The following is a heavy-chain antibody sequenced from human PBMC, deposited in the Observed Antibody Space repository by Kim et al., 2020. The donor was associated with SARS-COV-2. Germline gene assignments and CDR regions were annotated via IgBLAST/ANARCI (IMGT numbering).Heavy chain of an antibody. CDR1: GFTFSSYG. D-gene: IGHD3-10*01. J-gene: IGHJ3*02. V-gene: IGHV3-30*18. CDR3: AKEGVRGGPHAFDI. Sequence: GGSLRLSCAASGFTFSSYGMHWVRQAPGKGLEWVAVISYDGSNKYYADSVKGRFTISRDNSKNTLYLQMNSLRAEDTAVYYCAKEGVRGGPHAFDIWGQGTMVTVSS. CDR2: ISYDGSNK.